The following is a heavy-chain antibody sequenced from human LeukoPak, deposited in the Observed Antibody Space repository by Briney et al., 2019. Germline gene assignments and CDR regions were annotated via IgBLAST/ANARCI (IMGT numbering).Heavy chain of an antibody. D-gene: IGHD6-19*01. CDR2: MNPNSGNT. V-gene: IGHV1-8*01. Sequence: ASVKVSCKASGYTFTSYDINWVRQATGQGLEWMGWMNPNSGNTGYAQKFQGRVTMTRNTSISTAYMELTSLRSEDTAVYYCGMSSSGPVAYYFDYWGQGTLVTVSS. J-gene: IGHJ4*02. CDR1: GYTFTSYD. CDR3: GMSSSGPVAYYFDY.